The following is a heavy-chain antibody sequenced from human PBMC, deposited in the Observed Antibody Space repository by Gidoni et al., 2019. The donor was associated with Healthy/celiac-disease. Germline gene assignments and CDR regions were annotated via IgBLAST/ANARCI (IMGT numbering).Heavy chain of an antibody. D-gene: IGHD4-17*01. V-gene: IGHV3-9*01. CDR3: AKDIRRGYGDYFNYYYYGMDV. CDR1: GFTFDDYA. Sequence: EVQLVESGGGLVQPGRSLRLSCAAPGFTFDDYAMHWVRQGPGKGLELFLGISCNSCSIGYADSVKGRFTIFRDNAKNSLYLQMNSLRAEDTALYYCAKDIRRGYGDYFNYYYYGMDVWGQGTTVTVSS. J-gene: IGHJ6*02. CDR2: ISCNSCSI.